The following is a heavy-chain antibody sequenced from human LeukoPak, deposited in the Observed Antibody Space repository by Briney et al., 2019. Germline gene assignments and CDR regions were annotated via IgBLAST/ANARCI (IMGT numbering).Heavy chain of an antibody. Sequence: SETLSLTCAVYGGSFSGYYWSWIRQPPGKGLEWIGEINHSGSTNYNPSFKSRVTISVDTSKNQFSLKLSSVTAADAAVYYCARRASSSPYFDFWGQGTLVTVSS. V-gene: IGHV4-34*01. D-gene: IGHD6-6*01. CDR3: ARRASSSPYFDF. CDR1: GGSFSGYY. J-gene: IGHJ4*02. CDR2: INHSGST.